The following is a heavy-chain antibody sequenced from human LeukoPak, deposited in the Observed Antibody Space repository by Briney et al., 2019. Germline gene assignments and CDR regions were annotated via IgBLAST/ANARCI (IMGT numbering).Heavy chain of an antibody. V-gene: IGHV4-59*01. CDR2: IYYSGST. CDR3: ARDGPAYSTRWYDYYYGLDV. CDR1: GDSIGSYF. Sequence: SETLSLTCTVSGDSIGSYFWSWIRQSPGKGLEWIGHIYYSGSTNYNPSLKSRVAISVDTTRNQFSLKLSSVTAADTAIYYCARDGPAYSTRWYDYYYGLDVWGRGTTVTVSS. D-gene: IGHD2/OR15-2a*01. J-gene: IGHJ6*02.